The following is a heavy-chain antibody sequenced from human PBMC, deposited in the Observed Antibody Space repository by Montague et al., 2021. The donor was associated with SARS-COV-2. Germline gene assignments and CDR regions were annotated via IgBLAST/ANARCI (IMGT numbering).Heavy chain of an antibody. CDR1: RFTFSSYS. V-gene: IGHV3-21*01. CDR2: INSSSSYI. J-gene: IGHJ4*02. Sequence: SLRLSCAASRFTFSSYSMNWVRQAPGKGLEWVSSINSSSSYIYYADSVKGRFTISRDNAKNSLYLQMNSLRAEDTAVYYCARDRSSDYYDSSGYFDYWGQGTLVTVSS. CDR3: ARDRSSDYYDSSGYFDY. D-gene: IGHD3-22*01.